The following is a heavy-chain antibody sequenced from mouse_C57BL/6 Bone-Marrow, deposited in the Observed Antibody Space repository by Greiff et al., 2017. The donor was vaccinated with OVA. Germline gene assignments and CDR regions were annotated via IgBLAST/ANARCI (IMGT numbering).Heavy chain of an antibody. CDR3: ARSPNCKYYFDY. CDR2: IHPNSGST. J-gene: IGHJ2*01. CDR1: GYTFTSYW. D-gene: IGHD4-1*01. V-gene: IGHV1-64*01. Sequence: QVQLQQPGAELVKPGASVKLSCKASGYTFTSYWMPWVKQRPGQGLEWIGMIHPNSGSTNYNEKFKSKATLTVDKSSSTAYMQLSSLTSEDSAVYYCARSPNCKYYFDYWGQGTTLTVSS.